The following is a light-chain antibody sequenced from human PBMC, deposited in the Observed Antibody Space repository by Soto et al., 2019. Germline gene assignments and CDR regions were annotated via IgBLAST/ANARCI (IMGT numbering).Light chain of an antibody. J-gene: IGLJ1*01. V-gene: IGLV2-14*01. CDR3: NACTVNNVYV. CDR1: RSDVGAHNF. Sequence: QSVPPLAPSVCGSPGQSITISCTGTRSDVGAHNFVSWYQHHPGKAPKLIIYEVSNRPSGVATRFSGSKYGNTATLTISGLQAEDEADYYCNACTVNNVYVFGTGTKVTVL. CDR2: EVS.